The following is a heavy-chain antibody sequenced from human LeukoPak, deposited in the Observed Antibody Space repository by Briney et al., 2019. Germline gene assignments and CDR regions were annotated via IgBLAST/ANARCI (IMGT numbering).Heavy chain of an antibody. Sequence: GRSLRLSCAASGLTFSSYGMHWVRQAPGKGLEWVAVIWYDGSNKYYADSVKGRFTISRDNSKNTLYLQMNSLRAEDTAVYYCARGGLFGVVITPDAFDIWGQGTMVTVSS. V-gene: IGHV3-33*01. CDR2: IWYDGSNK. D-gene: IGHD3-3*01. CDR1: GLTFSSYG. CDR3: ARGGLFGVVITPDAFDI. J-gene: IGHJ3*02.